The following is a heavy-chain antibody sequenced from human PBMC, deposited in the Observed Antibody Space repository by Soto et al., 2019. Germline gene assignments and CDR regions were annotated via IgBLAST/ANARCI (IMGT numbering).Heavy chain of an antibody. V-gene: IGHV3-15*01. CDR2: IKSKTDGGTT. Sequence: EVQLVESGGGVVKPGGSLRLSCAASGFTFSNAWMSWVRQAPGKGLEWVGRIKSKTDGGTTDYAAPVKGRFTISRDDSKNTLYLQMNSLKTEDTAVYYCTTEQLDPRLFVHYGGQGTLVTVSA. CDR3: TTEQLDPRLFVHY. D-gene: IGHD1-1*01. CDR1: GFTFSNAW. J-gene: IGHJ4*02.